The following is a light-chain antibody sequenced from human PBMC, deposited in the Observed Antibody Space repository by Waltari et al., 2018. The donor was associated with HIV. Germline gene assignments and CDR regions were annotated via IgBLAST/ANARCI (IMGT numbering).Light chain of an antibody. V-gene: IGLV2-23*02. Sequence: QSALTQPASVSGSPGQSITISCTGTSSDVGSYNIVSWYHQHPGKAPKLMIYEVSKRPSGVSNRFAGSKSGNTASLTIAGLQAEDEADYYCCSYAGSSTVFGGGTKLTVL. CDR3: CSYAGSSTV. CDR1: SSDVGSYNI. J-gene: IGLJ2*01. CDR2: EVS.